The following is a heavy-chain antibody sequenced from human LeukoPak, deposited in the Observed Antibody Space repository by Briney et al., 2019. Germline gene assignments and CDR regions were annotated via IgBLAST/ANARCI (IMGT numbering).Heavy chain of an antibody. J-gene: IGHJ3*02. CDR1: GYTFTRHY. CDR3: AKVKGGVIGAFDI. D-gene: IGHD3-10*01. Sequence: SCKASGYTFTRHYMHWVRQAPGKGLEWVAVISYDGNNRYYADSVKGGFTISRYNSKNTLYLQMNSLRAEETAVYYCAKVKGGVIGAFDIWGQGTMVTVSS. V-gene: IGHV3-30*18. CDR2: ISYDGNNR.